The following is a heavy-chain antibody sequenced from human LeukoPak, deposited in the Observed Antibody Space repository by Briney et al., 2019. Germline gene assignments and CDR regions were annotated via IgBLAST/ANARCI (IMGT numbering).Heavy chain of an antibody. D-gene: IGHD2-15*01. CDR3: ARGGIYYCSGGYCYHMDV. V-gene: IGHV3-30*03. J-gene: IGHJ6*02. Sequence: GRSLRLSCAASKFTFSSFGMHWVRQAPGKGLEWVAIISYDGSNKCYADSVKGRFTISRDNSKNTLYLQMNSLRAEDTAVYYCARGGIYYCSGGYCYHMDVWGQGTTVTVSS. CDR2: ISYDGSNK. CDR1: KFTFSSFG.